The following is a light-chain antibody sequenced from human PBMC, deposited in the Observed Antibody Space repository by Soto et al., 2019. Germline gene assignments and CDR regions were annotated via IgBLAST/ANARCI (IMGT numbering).Light chain of an antibody. J-gene: IGKJ5*01. CDR1: QGVSSA. CDR3: QHFQKDPFT. Sequence: AIQLTQSPSSLSASVGDRVTITCRASQGVSSALAWYQQKPGKPPKVLIYDGSSLQSGVPLRFRGSGSGTEVTPPNTRPQPREFGTYYCQHFQKDPFTYGQGTRLEIK. V-gene: IGKV1D-13*01. CDR2: DGS.